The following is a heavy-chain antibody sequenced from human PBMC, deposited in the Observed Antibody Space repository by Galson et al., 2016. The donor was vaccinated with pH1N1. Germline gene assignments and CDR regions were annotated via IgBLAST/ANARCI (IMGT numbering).Heavy chain of an antibody. V-gene: IGHV3-7*01. CDR1: GFTFSNYW. D-gene: IGHD6-13*01. CDR2: IKQDGSEN. CDR3: ARAIAAADSA. Sequence: SLRLSCAGSGFTFSNYWMSWVRQAPGKGLEWVANIKQDGSENYYVDSVKGRFTISRGNAKNSVYLQMNNLRAEDTAVYYCARAIAAADSAWGQGTMVTVSS. J-gene: IGHJ3*01.